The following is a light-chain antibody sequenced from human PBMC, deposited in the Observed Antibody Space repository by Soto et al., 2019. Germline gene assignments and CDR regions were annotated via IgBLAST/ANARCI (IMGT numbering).Light chain of an antibody. CDR3: HQYGSTPRT. CDR1: QSISSSY. CDR2: GVS. Sequence: EIVLTQSPGTLSLSPGERVTLSCRASQSISSSYLAWYQQKPGQAPRLLIYGVSSRATGIPDRFSGSGSGTDFTLTISSLEPEDFAVYYCHQYGSTPRTFGQGTKVEIK. V-gene: IGKV3-20*01. J-gene: IGKJ1*01.